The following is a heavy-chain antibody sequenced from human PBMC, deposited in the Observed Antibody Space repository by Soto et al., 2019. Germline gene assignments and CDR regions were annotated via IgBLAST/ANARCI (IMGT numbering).Heavy chain of an antibody. J-gene: IGHJ6*02. CDR2: ISPIFGTA. CDR3: ARDMTAMIDYDYYYGMDV. Sequence: ASVKVSCKASGGTFSSYAISWVRQAPGQGLEWMGGISPIFGTANYAQKFQGRVTITADESTSTAYMELSSLRSEDTAVYYCARDMTAMIDYDYYYGMDVWGQGATVTVSS. V-gene: IGHV1-69*13. CDR1: GGTFSSYA. D-gene: IGHD5-18*01.